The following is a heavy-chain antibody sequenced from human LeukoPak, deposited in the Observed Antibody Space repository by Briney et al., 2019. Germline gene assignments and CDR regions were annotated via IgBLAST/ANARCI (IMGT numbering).Heavy chain of an antibody. Sequence: SETPSLTCTVSGGSISSGSYYWSWIRQPAGKGLEWIGRIYTSGSTNYNPSLKSRVTISVDTSKNQFSLKLSSVTAADTAVYYCARGGSSWSNNWFDPWGQGTLVTVSS. CDR3: ARGGSSWSNNWFDP. D-gene: IGHD6-13*01. V-gene: IGHV4-61*02. CDR1: GGSISSGSYY. J-gene: IGHJ5*02. CDR2: IYTSGST.